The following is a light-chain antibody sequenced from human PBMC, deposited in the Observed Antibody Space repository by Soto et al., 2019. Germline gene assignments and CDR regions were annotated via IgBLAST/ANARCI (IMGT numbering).Light chain of an antibody. CDR3: QSSDSSLSGSV. J-gene: IGLJ2*01. Sequence: QSVLTQPPSVSGAPGQRVTISCTGSSCNIGAGYDVHWYQQLPGTAPKLLIYGNSNRPSGVPDRFSGSKSGTSASLAITGLQAEDEAAYYCQSSDSSLSGSVFGGGTKVTVL. V-gene: IGLV1-40*01. CDR1: SCNIGAGYD. CDR2: GNS.